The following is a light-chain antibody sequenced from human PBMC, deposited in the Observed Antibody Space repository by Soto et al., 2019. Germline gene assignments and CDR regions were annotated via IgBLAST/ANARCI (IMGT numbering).Light chain of an antibody. CDR1: QSVSRY. CDR3: QQYDNWPSWT. Sequence: EIVLTQSPATLSLSPGERATLSCRASQSVSRYLAWYQQKPGQTPRLLIYGASTRATGIPARFSGSGSGTEFTLTISSLQSEDFAVYYCQQYDNWPSWTFGQGTKVDI. V-gene: IGKV3-15*01. CDR2: GAS. J-gene: IGKJ1*01.